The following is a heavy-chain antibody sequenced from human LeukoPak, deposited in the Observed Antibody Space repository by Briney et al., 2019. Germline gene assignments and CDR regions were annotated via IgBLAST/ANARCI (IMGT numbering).Heavy chain of an antibody. CDR3: AREKLYYDILTGWGHPTLDY. V-gene: IGHV3-11*04. CDR1: GFTFSDYY. Sequence: GGSLRLSCAASGFTFSDYYMSWIRQAPGKGLEWLSYISKNGKTIYYADSIKGRFTISRDNAKNSLYLQMNSLRAEDTAVYYCAREKLYYDILTGWGHPTLDYWGQGTLVTVSS. J-gene: IGHJ4*02. CDR2: ISKNGKTI. D-gene: IGHD3-9*01.